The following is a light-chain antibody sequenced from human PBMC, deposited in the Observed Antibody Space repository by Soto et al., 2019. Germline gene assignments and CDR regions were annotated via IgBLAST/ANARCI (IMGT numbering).Light chain of an antibody. J-gene: IGKJ1*01. CDR3: QQYYSNSPWT. Sequence: MTQSPSTLSAAVGDIVTITCGASQSISSWLAGYQQKPGKAPKLLIYKASSLESGVPSRFSGSGSGTEFTLTISSLQPDDFAAYYCQQYYSNSPWTFGQGTKVDIK. CDR2: KAS. V-gene: IGKV1-5*03. CDR1: QSISSW.